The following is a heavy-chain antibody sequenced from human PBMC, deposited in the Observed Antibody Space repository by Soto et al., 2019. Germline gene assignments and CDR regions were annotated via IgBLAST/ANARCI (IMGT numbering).Heavy chain of an antibody. CDR2: IIPIFGTA. D-gene: IGHD1-7*01. CDR1: GGTFNSYA. V-gene: IGHV1-69*13. CDR3: AGPPELTRIYYYYGMDV. Sequence: SVKIASTSSGGTFNSYAITEARQAPGQGLEWMGGIIPIFGTANYAQKFQGRVTITADESTSTAYMELSSLRSEDTAVYYCAGPPELTRIYYYYGMDVWGQGTTVTVSS. J-gene: IGHJ6*02.